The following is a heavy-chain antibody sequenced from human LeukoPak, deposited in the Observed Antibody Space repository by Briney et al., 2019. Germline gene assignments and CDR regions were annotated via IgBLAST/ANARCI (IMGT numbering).Heavy chain of an antibody. D-gene: IGHD5-24*01. CDR2: ITSGSSYI. CDR1: GFTFSSYN. V-gene: IGHV3-21*01. J-gene: IGHJ6*03. CDR3: ARDLLRDGYNYYYYYYMDV. Sequence: GGSLRLSCAASGFTFSSYNMNWVRQAPGKGLEWVSSITSGSSYIYYADSVKGRFTISRDNAKNSLYLQMNSLRAEDTAVYYCARDLLRDGYNYYYYYYMDVWGKGTTVTVSS.